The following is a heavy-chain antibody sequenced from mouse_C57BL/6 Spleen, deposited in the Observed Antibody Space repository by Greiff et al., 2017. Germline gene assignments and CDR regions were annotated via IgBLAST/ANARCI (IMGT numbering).Heavy chain of an antibody. CDR1: GYTFTSYW. V-gene: IGHV1-59*01. Sequence: QVQLQQPGAELVRPGTSVKLSCKASGYTFTSYWMHWVKQRPGQGLEWIGVIDPSDSYTNYNQKFKGKATVTVEQSSSTSYMQLSSLTSEDAAVYYCARRGVTPFAYWGQGTLVTVSA. CDR3: ARRGVTPFAY. CDR2: IDPSDSYT. J-gene: IGHJ3*01. D-gene: IGHD2-2*01.